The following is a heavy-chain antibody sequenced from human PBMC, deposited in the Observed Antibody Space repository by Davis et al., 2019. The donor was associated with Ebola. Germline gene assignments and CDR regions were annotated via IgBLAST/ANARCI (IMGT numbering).Heavy chain of an antibody. CDR3: ARAVGVVAADYFDF. J-gene: IGHJ4*02. CDR2: ISSSGSTI. CDR1: GFTFSDYY. Sequence: GESLKISCAASGFTFSDYYMSWIRQAPGKGLEWVSYISSSGSTIYYADSVKGRFTISRDNAKNSLYLQMNSLRAEDTAVYYCARAVGVVAADYFDFWGQGTLVTVSS. D-gene: IGHD2-15*01. V-gene: IGHV3-11*01.